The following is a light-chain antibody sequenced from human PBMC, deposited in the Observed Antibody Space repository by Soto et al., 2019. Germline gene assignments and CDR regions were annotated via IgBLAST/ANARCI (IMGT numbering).Light chain of an antibody. CDR3: QQSFNTPRT. CDR2: SAS. J-gene: IGKJ1*01. Sequence: DIQMTQSPSSLSAAVGDRVTISCRASQTINTYVNWYLQKPGKAPKLLIYSASRLHSRDPSRFSGSGSRTYFTLTISSLQPEDFATYYCQQSFNTPRTFGQATKMEIK. V-gene: IGKV1-39*01. CDR1: QTINTY.